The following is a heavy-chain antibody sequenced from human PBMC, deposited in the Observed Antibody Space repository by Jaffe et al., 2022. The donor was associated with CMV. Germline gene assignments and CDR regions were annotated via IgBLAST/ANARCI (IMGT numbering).Heavy chain of an antibody. Sequence: QITLKESGPTLVKPTQTLTLTCTFSGFSLSTSGVGVGWIRQPPGKALEWLALIYWDDDKRYSPSLKSRLTITKDTSKNQVVLTMTNMDPVDTATYYCAHTYSSGWAFDYYYYMDVWGKGTTVTVSS. CDR3: AHTYSSGWAFDYYYYMDV. V-gene: IGHV2-5*02. D-gene: IGHD6-19*01. CDR1: GFSLSTSGVG. CDR2: IYWDDDK. J-gene: IGHJ6*03.